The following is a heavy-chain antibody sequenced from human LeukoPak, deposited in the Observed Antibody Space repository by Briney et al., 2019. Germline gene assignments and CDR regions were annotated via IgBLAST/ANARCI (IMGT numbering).Heavy chain of an antibody. CDR3: ARHREGGTAISDF. D-gene: IGHD2-21*02. J-gene: IGHJ4*02. CDR1: GYSFTNYW. CDR2: IYPGDSDS. Sequence: GESLKISCKGSGYSFTNYWVAWVRQMPGKGLEWMGIIYPGDSDSRYSPSFQGQVTISADKSVSTAYLQWSSLKASDTALYYCARHREGGTAISDFWGQGTLVTVSS. V-gene: IGHV5-51*01.